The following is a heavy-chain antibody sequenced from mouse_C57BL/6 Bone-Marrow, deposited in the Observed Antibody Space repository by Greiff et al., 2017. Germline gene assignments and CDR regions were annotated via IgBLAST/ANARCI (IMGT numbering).Heavy chain of an antibody. V-gene: IGHV5-9*01. CDR2: ISGGGGNT. D-gene: IGHD3-2*01. CDR1: GFTFSSYT. J-gene: IGHJ3*01. Sequence: EVQLVESGGGLVKPGGSLKLSCAASGFTFSSYTMSWVRQTPEKRLEWVATISGGGGNTYYPDSVKGRFTISRDNAKNTLYLQMSSLRSEDTALYYGARRQVWFAYWGQGTMVTVSA. CDR3: ARRQVWFAY.